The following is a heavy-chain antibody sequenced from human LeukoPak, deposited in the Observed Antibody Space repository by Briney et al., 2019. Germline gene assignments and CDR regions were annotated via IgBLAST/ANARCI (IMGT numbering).Heavy chain of an antibody. D-gene: IGHD3-9*01. Sequence: GGSLRLSCAASGFTFSSYGMSWVRQAPGKGLEWVSAISGSGGSIYYADSVKGRFTISRDNSKKMLYLQMNSLRAEDTAVYYCAKLLGPLTAQSRRAFEFWGQGTMVTVSS. V-gene: IGHV3-23*01. CDR3: AKLLGPLTAQSRRAFEF. J-gene: IGHJ3*01. CDR1: GFTFSSYG. CDR2: ISGSGGSI.